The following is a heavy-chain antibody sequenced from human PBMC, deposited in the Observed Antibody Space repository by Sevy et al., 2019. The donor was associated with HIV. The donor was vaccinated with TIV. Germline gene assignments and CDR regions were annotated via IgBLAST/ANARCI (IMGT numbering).Heavy chain of an antibody. CDR2: INPNSRGT. J-gene: IGHJ4*02. V-gene: IGHV1-2*06. Sequence: DAVKVSCKASGYTFTGYYMHWVRQAPRQGLERMGRINPNSRGTNYAQKFQGRVTMIRDTSISTAYMELSRLRSDDTAVYYCARLAAVTDYWGQGTLVIVSS. D-gene: IGHD4-17*01. CDR1: GYTFTGYY. CDR3: ARLAAVTDY.